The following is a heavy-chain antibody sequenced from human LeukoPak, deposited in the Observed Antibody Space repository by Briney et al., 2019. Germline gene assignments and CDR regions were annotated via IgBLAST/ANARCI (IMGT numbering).Heavy chain of an antibody. CDR2: IYHSGST. J-gene: IGHJ5*02. D-gene: IGHD6-13*01. Sequence: SETLSLTCAVSGGSISSSNWWSWVRQPPGKGLEWIGEIYHSGSTNYNPSLKSRVTISVDKSKNQFSLKLSSVTAADTAVYYCARQWPPRESSSWLGWFDPWGQGTLVTVSS. V-gene: IGHV4-4*02. CDR1: GGSISSSNW. CDR3: ARQWPPRESSSWLGWFDP.